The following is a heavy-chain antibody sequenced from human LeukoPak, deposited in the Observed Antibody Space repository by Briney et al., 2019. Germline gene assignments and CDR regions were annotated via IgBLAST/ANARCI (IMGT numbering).Heavy chain of an antibody. CDR1: GGSFSGYY. D-gene: IGHD3-22*01. J-gene: IGHJ4*02. Sequence: SETLSLTCAVYGGSFSGYYWSWIRQPPGEGLEWIGEINHSGSTNYNPSPKSRVTISVDTSKNQFSLKLSSVTAADTAVYYCARMTPTIRYYYDSSGYGVDYWGQGTLVTVSS. CDR2: INHSGST. V-gene: IGHV4-34*01. CDR3: ARMTPTIRYYYDSSGYGVDY.